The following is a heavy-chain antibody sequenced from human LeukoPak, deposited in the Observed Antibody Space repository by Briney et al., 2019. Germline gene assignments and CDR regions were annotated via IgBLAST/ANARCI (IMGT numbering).Heavy chain of an antibody. D-gene: IGHD3-3*01. V-gene: IGHV3-30-3*01. CDR2: ISYDGSNK. CDR3: ASDMSYSGYYIDY. Sequence: GRSLRLSCAASGFTFSSYAMHWVRQAPGKGLEWVALISYDGSNKYYADSVKGRSTISRDNSKNTLYLQVNSLSPEDTAVYHCASDMSYSGYYIDYWGQGTLVTVSS. CDR1: GFTFSSYA. J-gene: IGHJ4*02.